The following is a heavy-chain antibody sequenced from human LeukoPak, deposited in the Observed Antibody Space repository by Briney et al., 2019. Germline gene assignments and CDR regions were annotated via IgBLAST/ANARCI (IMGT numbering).Heavy chain of an antibody. CDR1: GFTFSSYE. J-gene: IGHJ4*02. Sequence: GGSLRLSCAASGFTFSSYEMNWVRQAPGKGLEWVSYISSSGSTIYYADSVKGRFTISRDNAKNSLYLQMNSLRAEDTAVYYCAKDDYYDTSGYRDWGQGTPVTVSS. CDR2: ISSSGSTI. CDR3: AKDDYYDTSGYRD. V-gene: IGHV3-48*03. D-gene: IGHD3-22*01.